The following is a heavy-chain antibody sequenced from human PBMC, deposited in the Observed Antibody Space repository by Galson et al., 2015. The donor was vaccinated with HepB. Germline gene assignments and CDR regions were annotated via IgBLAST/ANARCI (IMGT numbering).Heavy chain of an antibody. Sequence: SVKVSCKASSYTFTSYGISWVRQAPGQGLEWMGWISAYNGNTNYAQKLQGRVTMTTDTSTSTAYMELRSLRSDDTAVYYCARDSHGWGSYRPWGVWGQGTLVTVSS. CDR1: SYTFTSYG. CDR3: ARDSHGWGSYRPWGV. J-gene: IGHJ4*02. D-gene: IGHD3-16*02. V-gene: IGHV1-18*04. CDR2: ISAYNGNT.